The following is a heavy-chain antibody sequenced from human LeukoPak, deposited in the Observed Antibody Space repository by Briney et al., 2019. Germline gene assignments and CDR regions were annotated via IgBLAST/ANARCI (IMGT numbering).Heavy chain of an antibody. J-gene: IGHJ4*02. CDR2: IYYSGST. V-gene: IGHV4-30-4*01. CDR3: ARDRLRGSGISYYFDY. CDR1: GGSISSGDYY. Sequence: PSETLSLTCTVSGGSISSGDYYWSWIRQPPGKGLEWIGYIYYSGSTYYNPSLKSRVTISVDTSKNQFSLKLSSVTAADTAVYYCARDRLRGSGISYYFDYWGQGTLVTVSS. D-gene: IGHD3-10*01.